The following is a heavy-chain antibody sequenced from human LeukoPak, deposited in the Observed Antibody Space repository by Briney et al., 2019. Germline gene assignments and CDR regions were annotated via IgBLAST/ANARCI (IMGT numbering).Heavy chain of an antibody. CDR2: ISYDGSNK. D-gene: IGHD2-15*01. CDR3: ARAFVVVAAPGY. Sequence: GGSLRLSCAASGFTFSSYAMHWVRQAPGKGLEWVAVISYDGSNKYYADSVKGRFTISRDNSKNTLYLQMNSLRAEDTAVYYCARAFVVVAAPGYWGQGTLVAVSS. CDR1: GFTFSSYA. J-gene: IGHJ4*02. V-gene: IGHV3-30*04.